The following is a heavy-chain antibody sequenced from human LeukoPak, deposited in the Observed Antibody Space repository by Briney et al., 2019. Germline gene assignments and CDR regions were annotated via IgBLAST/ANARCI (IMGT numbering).Heavy chain of an antibody. Sequence: GASVKVSCKASGYSFTSYWIGWVRQMPGKGLEWMGIIYPGDSDTRYSPSFQGQVTISADKSISTAYLQWSSLKASDTAMYYCARQICSTSCPRDYWGQGTLVTVSS. CDR2: IYPGDSDT. CDR3: ARQICSTSCPRDY. V-gene: IGHV5-51*01. CDR1: GYSFTSYW. J-gene: IGHJ4*02. D-gene: IGHD2-2*01.